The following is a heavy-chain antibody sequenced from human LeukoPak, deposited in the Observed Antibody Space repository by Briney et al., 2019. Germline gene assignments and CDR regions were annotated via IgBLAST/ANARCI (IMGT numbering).Heavy chain of an antibody. CDR1: GDSFSSNSAA. CDR3: ARSSGWAFDY. Sequence: SQTLSLTFAISGDSFSSNSAAMSWIRQSPSRGLEWLGWTYYRSKWYDDYAVSVKSRITINPDTSKNQYSLQLNSVTPEDTAVYYCARSSGWAFDYWGQGTLVTVSS. D-gene: IGHD6-19*01. CDR2: TYYRSKWYD. J-gene: IGHJ4*02. V-gene: IGHV6-1*01.